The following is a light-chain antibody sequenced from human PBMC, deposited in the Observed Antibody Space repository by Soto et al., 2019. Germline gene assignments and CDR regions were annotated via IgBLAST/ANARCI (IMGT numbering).Light chain of an antibody. CDR3: QQYNNWIT. Sequence: EIVLTQSPGTLSLSPGERATLSCRASQSVSSNLAWYQQKPGQAPRLLLYGASTRATGIPARFSGSGSGTEFTLTISSLQSEDFAIYYCQQYNNWITFGQGTRLEIK. J-gene: IGKJ5*01. V-gene: IGKV3-15*01. CDR2: GAS. CDR1: QSVSSN.